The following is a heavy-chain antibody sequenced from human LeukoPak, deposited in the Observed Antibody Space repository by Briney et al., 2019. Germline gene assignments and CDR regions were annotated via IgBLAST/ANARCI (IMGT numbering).Heavy chain of an antibody. CDR2: ISYDGSNK. D-gene: IGHD3-10*01. CDR3: AKREVLLWFGELLNQDAFDI. Sequence: GGSLRLSCAASGFTFSSYGMHWVRQAPGKGLEWVAVISYDGSNKYYADSVKGRFTISRDNSKNTLYLQMNSLRAEDTAVYYCAKREVLLWFGELLNQDAFDIWGQGTMVTVSS. CDR1: GFTFSSYG. V-gene: IGHV3-30*18. J-gene: IGHJ3*02.